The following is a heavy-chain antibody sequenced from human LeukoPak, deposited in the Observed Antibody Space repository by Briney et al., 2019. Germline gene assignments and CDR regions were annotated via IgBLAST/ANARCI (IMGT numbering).Heavy chain of an antibody. Sequence: PSETLSLTCTVSGYSISSGYYWGWIRQPPGKGLEWIGSIYHSGSTYYNPSLKSRVTISVDTPKNQFSLKLSSVTAADTAVYYCARDLLLWFGELLPFDYWGQGTLVTVSS. D-gene: IGHD3-10*01. V-gene: IGHV4-38-2*02. CDR1: GYSISSGYY. J-gene: IGHJ4*02. CDR2: IYHSGST. CDR3: ARDLLLWFGELLPFDY.